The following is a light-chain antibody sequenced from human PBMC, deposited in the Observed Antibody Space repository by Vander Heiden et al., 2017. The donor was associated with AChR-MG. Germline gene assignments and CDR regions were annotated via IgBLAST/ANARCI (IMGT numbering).Light chain of an antibody. CDR3: QTWGTAIRV. Sequence: QVVLTPAPSVSASLGASVKLTCTLSSGHRSFAIAWHQLRPERGPRFLMKVNSDGSQTKGDGIGDRFSGSSSGVERYLTITSLQSEDEANYYCQTWGTAIRVFGGGTRLTVL. CDR1: SGHRSFA. J-gene: IGLJ3*02. CDR2: VNSDGSQ. V-gene: IGLV4-69*01.